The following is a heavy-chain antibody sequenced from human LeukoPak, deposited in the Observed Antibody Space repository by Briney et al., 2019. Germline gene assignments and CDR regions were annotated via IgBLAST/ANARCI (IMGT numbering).Heavy chain of an antibody. V-gene: IGHV4-34*01. CDR3: AADSQLESSAFDI. CDR1: GGSFSGYY. Sequence: PSETLSLTCAVYGGSFSGYYWSWIRQPPGKGLEWIGEINHSGSTNYNPSLKSRVTISVDTSKNQFSLKLSSVTAADTAVYYCAADSQLESSAFDIWGQGTKVTVSS. J-gene: IGHJ3*02. CDR2: INHSGST. D-gene: IGHD1-1*01.